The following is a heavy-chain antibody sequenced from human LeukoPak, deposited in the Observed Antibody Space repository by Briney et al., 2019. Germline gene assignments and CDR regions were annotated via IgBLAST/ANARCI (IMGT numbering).Heavy chain of an antibody. CDR3: ASLNPFSGRRNAFDI. CDR2: VNHSGTA. V-gene: IGHV4-34*01. CDR1: GGSFSVYY. Sequence: SETLSLTFAVPGGSFSVYYWSWIRQPPGQGLEWIGEVNHSGTARYNPSLESRVTISVGTSKSQSSLNVYFVTAADTAVYYCASLNPFSGRRNAFDIWGQGAMVTVSS. J-gene: IGHJ3*02. D-gene: IGHD1-26*01.